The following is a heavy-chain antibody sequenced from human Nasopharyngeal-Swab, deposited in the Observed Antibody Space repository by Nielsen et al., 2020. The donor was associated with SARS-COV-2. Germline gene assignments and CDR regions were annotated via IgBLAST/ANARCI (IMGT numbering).Heavy chain of an antibody. J-gene: IGHJ6*02. V-gene: IGHV4-4*02. D-gene: IGHD3-3*01. CDR1: GGSISSSNW. CDR3: ARRITIFGVVIIREYGMDV. CDR2: IYHSGST. Sequence: SETLSLTCAVSGGSISSSNWWSWVRQPPGKGLEWIGEIYHSGSTNYNPSLKSRVTISVDKSKNRFSLKLSSVTAADTAVYYCARRITIFGVVIIREYGMDVWGQGTTVTVSS.